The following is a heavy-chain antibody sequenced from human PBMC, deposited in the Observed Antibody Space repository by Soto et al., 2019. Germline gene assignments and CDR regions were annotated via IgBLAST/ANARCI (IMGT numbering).Heavy chain of an antibody. CDR3: AKVGSYYYDSSGYPRGPFDY. Sequence: PGGSLRLSCAASGFTFSSYAMSWVRQAPGKGLEWVSAISGSGGSTYYADSVKGRFTISRDNSKNTLYLQMNSLRAEDTAVYYCAKVGSYYYDSSGYPRGPFDYWGQGTLVTVSS. D-gene: IGHD3-22*01. V-gene: IGHV3-23*01. J-gene: IGHJ4*02. CDR2: ISGSGGST. CDR1: GFTFSSYA.